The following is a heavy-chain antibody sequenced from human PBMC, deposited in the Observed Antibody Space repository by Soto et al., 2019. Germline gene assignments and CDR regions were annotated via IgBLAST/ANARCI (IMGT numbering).Heavy chain of an antibody. V-gene: IGHV4-30-4*01. CDR1: GGSISSGDYY. CDR3: ARDGAYDSSGNFDY. CDR2: IYYSGST. Sequence: SETLSLTCTVSGGSISSGDYYWSWIRQPPGKGLEWIGYIYYSGSTYYNPSLKSRVTISVDTSKNQFSLKLSSVTAADTAVYYCARDGAYDSSGNFDYWGRGTLVTVSS. D-gene: IGHD3-22*01. J-gene: IGHJ4*02.